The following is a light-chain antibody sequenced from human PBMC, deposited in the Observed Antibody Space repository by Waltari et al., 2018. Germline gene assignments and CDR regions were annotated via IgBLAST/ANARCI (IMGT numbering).Light chain of an antibody. V-gene: IGKV1-5*03. CDR2: KAS. CDR1: QSIINW. CDR3: QQYYNFWT. J-gene: IGKJ1*01. Sequence: DIQMTQSPSTLSASVGNRVTITCRASQSIINWLAWFQQKPGKAPKLLIYKASTLESGVPPRFSGSGSGTEFTLTISSLQPEDFATYYCQQYYNFWTFGQGTKVEIK.